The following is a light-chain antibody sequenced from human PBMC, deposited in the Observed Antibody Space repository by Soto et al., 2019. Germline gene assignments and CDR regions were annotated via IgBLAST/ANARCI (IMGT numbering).Light chain of an antibody. V-gene: IGLV2-14*01. CDR1: SSDVGGYNY. Sequence: QSVLTQPASVSGSPGQSITISCTGTSSDVGGYNYVSWYQQHPGKAPKLMIYDVSNRPSGVSNRFSGSKSGNTASLTISGLQAEDEAHYYCSSYTSSSVVFGGGTKVTVL. CDR3: SSYTSSSVV. J-gene: IGLJ2*01. CDR2: DVS.